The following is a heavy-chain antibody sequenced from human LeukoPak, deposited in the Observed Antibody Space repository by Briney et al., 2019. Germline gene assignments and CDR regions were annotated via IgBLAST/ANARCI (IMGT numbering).Heavy chain of an antibody. Sequence: GGSLRLSCAASGFMFRTYWMSWVRQAPGQGLEWVANIKQDGSEKYYVDSVKGRFTISRDNAKNSLYLQMNSLRDEDTAVYYCASDSPGYSSGSYFTYWGQGTLVTVSS. CDR1: GFMFRTYW. D-gene: IGHD2-15*01. J-gene: IGHJ4*02. CDR3: ASDSPGYSSGSYFTY. CDR2: IKQDGSEK. V-gene: IGHV3-7*03.